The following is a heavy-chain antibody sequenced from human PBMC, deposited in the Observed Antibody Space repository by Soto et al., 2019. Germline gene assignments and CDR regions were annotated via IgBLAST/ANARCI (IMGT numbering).Heavy chain of an antibody. J-gene: IGHJ6*02. CDR3: ARHLPADGLTDYYYYGMDV. CDR2: NYYSGNT. Sequence: SLETLSLTCTVSCCSISSSSYYWGWIRQPPRKGLEWIGSNYYSGNTYYKPSFKSRVTISVDTSKNQFSLKLTSVTAADTAVYYCARHLPADGLTDYYYYGMDVWGQGTTVTVS. D-gene: IGHD2-2*01. CDR1: CCSISSSSYY. V-gene: IGHV4-39*01.